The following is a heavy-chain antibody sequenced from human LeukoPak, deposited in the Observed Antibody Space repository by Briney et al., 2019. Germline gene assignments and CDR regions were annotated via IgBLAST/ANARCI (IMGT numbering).Heavy chain of an antibody. CDR3: ARDTTDY. Sequence: PGGSLRLSCTASGFSFSGHWMHWARQLPGKGLVWVSRISPTGSTTSYADSVKGRFTVSRDNAKNTLYLQVNNLRAEDTAVYYCARDTTDYWGQGTLVTVSS. D-gene: IGHD1-14*01. CDR2: ISPTGSTT. V-gene: IGHV3-74*01. J-gene: IGHJ4*02. CDR1: GFSFSGHW.